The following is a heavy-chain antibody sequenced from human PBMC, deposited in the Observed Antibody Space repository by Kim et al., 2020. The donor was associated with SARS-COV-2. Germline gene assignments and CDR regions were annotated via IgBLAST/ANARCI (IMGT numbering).Heavy chain of an antibody. CDR2: IKQDGSEK. V-gene: IGHV3-7*01. CDR3: ASGGEVAATRYGDPPDY. J-gene: IGHJ4*02. Sequence: GGSLRLSCAASGFTFSSYWMSWVRQAPGKGLEWVANIKQDGSEKYYVESVKGRFTISRDNAKNSLYLQMNSLRAEDTAVYYCASGGEVAATRYGDPPDYWGQGTLVTVSS. CDR1: GFTFSSYW. D-gene: IGHD2-15*01.